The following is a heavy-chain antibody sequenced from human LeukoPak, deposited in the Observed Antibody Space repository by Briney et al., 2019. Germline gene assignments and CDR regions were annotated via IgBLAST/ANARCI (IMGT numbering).Heavy chain of an antibody. D-gene: IGHD2-8*02. CDR2: IFPSGGEI. CDR1: GFTFSTFA. V-gene: IGHV3-23*01. J-gene: IGHJ4*02. CDR3: ATYRQVLLPFES. Sequence: GGSLRLSCAAPGFTFSTFAMIWVRQPPGKGLEWVSSIFPSGGEIHYADSVRGRFTISRDNSKSTLSLQMNSLKAEDTAIYYCATYRQVLLPFESWGQGTLVTVSS.